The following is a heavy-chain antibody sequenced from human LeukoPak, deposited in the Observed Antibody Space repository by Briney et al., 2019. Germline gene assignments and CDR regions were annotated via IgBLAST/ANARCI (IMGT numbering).Heavy chain of an antibody. Sequence: ASVKVSCKASGYTFTSYYMHWVRQAPGQGLEWMGWINPNSGGTNYAQKFQGRVTMTRDTSISTAYMELSRLRSDDTAVYYCARSGYSGYDPRRYFDYWGQGTLVTVSS. CDR1: GYTFTSYY. CDR3: ARSGYSGYDPRRYFDY. V-gene: IGHV1-2*02. D-gene: IGHD5-12*01. J-gene: IGHJ4*02. CDR2: INPNSGGT.